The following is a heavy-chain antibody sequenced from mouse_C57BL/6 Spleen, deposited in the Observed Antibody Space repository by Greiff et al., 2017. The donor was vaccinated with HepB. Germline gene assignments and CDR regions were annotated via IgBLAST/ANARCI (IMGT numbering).Heavy chain of an antibody. CDR1: GFTFSDYY. CDR3: ARESLDYAMDY. V-gene: IGHV5-16*01. CDR2: INYDGSST. J-gene: IGHJ4*01. D-gene: IGHD6-2*01. Sequence: DVKLVESEGGLVQPGSSMKLSCTASGFTFSDYYMAWVRQVPEKGLEWVANINYDGSSTYYLDSLKSRFIISRDNAKNILYLQMSSLKSEDTATYYCARESLDYAMDYWGQGTSVTVSS.